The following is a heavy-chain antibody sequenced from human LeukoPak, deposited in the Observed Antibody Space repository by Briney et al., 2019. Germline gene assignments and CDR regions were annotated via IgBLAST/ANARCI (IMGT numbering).Heavy chain of an antibody. D-gene: IGHD3-22*01. Sequence: GGSLRLSCAASGFTFSRYSMNGVRQAPARGLEWVSCISTSSNYIYSADSVKGRFTISRDNATHSLYMQMISLRVEDTAAYYCARAPPRFDSSGYYPDYWGQGTLLTVSS. J-gene: IGHJ4*02. CDR3: ARAPPRFDSSGYYPDY. V-gene: IGHV3-21*01. CDR2: ISTSSNYI. CDR1: GFTFSRYS.